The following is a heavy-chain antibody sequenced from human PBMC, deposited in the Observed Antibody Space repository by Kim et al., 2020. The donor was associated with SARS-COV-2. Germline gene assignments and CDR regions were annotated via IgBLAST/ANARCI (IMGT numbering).Heavy chain of an antibody. CDR3: ARDSVLLWFGEAEYYFDY. V-gene: IGHV1-46*01. Sequence: ASVKVSCKASGYTFTSYYMHWVRQAPGQGLEWMGIINPSGGSTSYAQKFQGRVTMTRDTSTSTVYMELSSLRSEDTAVYYCARDSVLLWFGEAEYYFDYWGQGTLVTVSS. CDR2: INPSGGST. J-gene: IGHJ4*02. CDR1: GYTFTSYY. D-gene: IGHD3-10*01.